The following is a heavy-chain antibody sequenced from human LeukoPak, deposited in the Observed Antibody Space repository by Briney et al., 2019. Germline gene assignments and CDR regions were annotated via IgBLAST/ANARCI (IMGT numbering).Heavy chain of an antibody. CDR1: GFPFTSYG. CDR3: SVIAATGT. D-gene: IGHD6-13*01. J-gene: IGHJ5*02. CDR2: VSAYNGNT. Sequence: ASVKVSCKASGFPFTSYGFSWVRQAPGQGLEWMGWVSAYNGNTNYVEDFQGRVTMTTDTSATTAYMELRGLRSDDTAVYYCSVIAATGTWGQGTLVTVSS. V-gene: IGHV1-18*01.